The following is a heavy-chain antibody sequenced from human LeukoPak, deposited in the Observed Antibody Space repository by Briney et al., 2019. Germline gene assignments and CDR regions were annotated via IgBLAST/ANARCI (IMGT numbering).Heavy chain of an antibody. CDR2: ISCYNGDT. Sequence: ASVKVSCKASGDAFTKYGISWVRQAPGQGLEWMGWISCYNGDTNYAQNLQGRVTMTTDTSTSTAYMELRSLRSDDTAVYYCARDCRVYYDILTGYYLDCGSDYWGQGTLVTVSS. J-gene: IGHJ4*02. CDR1: GDAFTKYG. V-gene: IGHV1-18*01. CDR3: ARDCRVYYDILTGYYLDCGSDY. D-gene: IGHD3-9*01.